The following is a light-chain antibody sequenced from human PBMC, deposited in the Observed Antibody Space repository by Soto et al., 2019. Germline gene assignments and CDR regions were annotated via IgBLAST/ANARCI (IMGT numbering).Light chain of an antibody. Sequence: EIVLTQSPATLSLSPGERVTLTWRARQSVSTYLSWYQQRPGQAPRLLIYDASYRATDIPPRFSGSGSGTDFTLTISSLQSEDFAFYFCQQYDDWLRLTFGGGTKV. CDR2: DAS. CDR1: QSVSTY. CDR3: QQYDDWLRLT. J-gene: IGKJ4*01. V-gene: IGKV3-11*01.